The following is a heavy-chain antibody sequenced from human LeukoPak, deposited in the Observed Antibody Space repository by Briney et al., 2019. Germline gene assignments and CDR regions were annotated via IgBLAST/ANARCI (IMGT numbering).Heavy chain of an antibody. J-gene: IGHJ4*02. CDR1: GGSFSGYY. CDR2: INHSGGT. Sequence: PSETLSLTCAVYGGSFSGYYWSWIRQPPGKGLEWIGEINHSGGTNYNPSLKSRVTISVDTSKNQFSLKLSSVTAADTAVYYCARGQFTIFGVVINDFDYWGRGTLVTVSS. V-gene: IGHV4-34*01. CDR3: ARGQFTIFGVVINDFDY. D-gene: IGHD3-3*01.